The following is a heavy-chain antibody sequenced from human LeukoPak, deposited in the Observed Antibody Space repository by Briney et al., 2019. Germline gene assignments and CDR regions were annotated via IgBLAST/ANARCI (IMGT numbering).Heavy chain of an antibody. CDR2: ISGSGGST. Sequence: PGGSLRLSCAASGFTFSSYAMSWVRQAPGKGLEWVSAISGSGGSTYYADSVKGRFTISRDNSKNTLYLQMNSLRAEDTGVYYCAKDGYYYDSSGYLWEGYFDYWGQGTLVTVSS. J-gene: IGHJ4*02. D-gene: IGHD3-22*01. CDR3: AKDGYYYDSSGYLWEGYFDY. CDR1: GFTFSSYA. V-gene: IGHV3-23*01.